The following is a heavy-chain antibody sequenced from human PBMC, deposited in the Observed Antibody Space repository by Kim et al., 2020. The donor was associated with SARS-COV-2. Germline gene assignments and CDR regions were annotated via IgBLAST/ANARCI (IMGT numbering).Heavy chain of an antibody. CDR2: ISYDGRDR. D-gene: IGHD3-22*01. V-gene: IGHV3-30*04. CDR3: ARGGYSVLWYFDL. CDR1: GFSSGSYT. Sequence: GGSLRLSCAVSGFSSGSYTMNWVRQAPGKGLEWLAAISYDGRDRYHAESVRGRFTISRDNSKSTLDLQMNSLRVEDTALYYCARGGYSVLWYFDLWGRGTLVTVSS. J-gene: IGHJ2*01.